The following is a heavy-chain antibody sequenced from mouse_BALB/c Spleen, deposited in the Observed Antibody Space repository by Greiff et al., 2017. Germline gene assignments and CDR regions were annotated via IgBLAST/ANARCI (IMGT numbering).Heavy chain of an antibody. CDR1: GYTFTDYN. CDR3: ARGSWDRAMDY. V-gene: IGHV1S29*02. CDR2: IYPYNGGT. Sequence: VHVKQSGPELVKPGASVKISCKASGYTFTDYNMHWVKQSHGKSLEWIGYIYPYNGGTGYNQKFKSKATLTVDNSSSTAYMELRSLTSEDSAVYYCARGSWDRAMDYWGQGTSVTVSS. J-gene: IGHJ4*01. D-gene: IGHD3-3*01.